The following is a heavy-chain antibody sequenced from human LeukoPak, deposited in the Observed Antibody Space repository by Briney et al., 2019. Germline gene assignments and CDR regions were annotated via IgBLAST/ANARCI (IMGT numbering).Heavy chain of an antibody. CDR2: IIPIFGTA. Sequence: ASVKVSCKASGGTFSSYAISWVRQAPGQGLEWMGGIIPIFGTANYAQKFQGRVTITADESTSTAYMELSSLRSGDTAVYYCAGETGYSSSWYLDWGQGTLVTVSS. J-gene: IGHJ4*02. CDR3: AGETGYSSSWYLD. CDR1: GGTFSSYA. V-gene: IGHV1-69*13. D-gene: IGHD6-13*01.